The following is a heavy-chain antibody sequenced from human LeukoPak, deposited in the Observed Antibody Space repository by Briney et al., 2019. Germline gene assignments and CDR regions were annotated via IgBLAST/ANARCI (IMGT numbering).Heavy chain of an antibody. CDR1: GFSFSRNA. CDR2: VGATDAET. J-gene: IGHJ4*02. D-gene: IGHD1-26*01. Sequence: GGSRRLSCAPSGFSFSRNAMNWLRQRPGEGLEWFSGVGATDAETAYTDSLKGRFTISRDNLKNTVSRIINNLRAEHTAIYYWATHDTMVGVFWGQGPLVPVSS. CDR3: ATHDTMVGVF. V-gene: IGHV3-23*01.